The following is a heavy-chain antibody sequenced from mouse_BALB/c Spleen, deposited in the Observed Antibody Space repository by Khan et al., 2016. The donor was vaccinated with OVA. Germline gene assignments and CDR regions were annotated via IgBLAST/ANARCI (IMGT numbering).Heavy chain of an antibody. D-gene: IGHD4-1*01. V-gene: IGHV5-6*01. CDR2: ISSDGDYT. J-gene: IGHJ3*01. CDR3: ATHLTGSFAY. Sequence: EVELVESGGDLVKSGGSLKLSCAASGFTFSPYSMSWVRQTPDKRLAWVATISSDGDYTYYPDSVKGRFNISRDNAKNTLYLQMSTLKSDDTAMYYCATHLTGSFAYWGQGTLVTVSA. CDR1: GFTFSPYS.